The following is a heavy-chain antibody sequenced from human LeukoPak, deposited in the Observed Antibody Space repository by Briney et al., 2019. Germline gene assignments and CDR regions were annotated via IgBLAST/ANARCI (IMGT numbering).Heavy chain of an antibody. J-gene: IGHJ6*02. V-gene: IGHV3-30-3*01. CDR1: GFTFSSYA. D-gene: IGHD6-13*01. CDR2: ISYDGSNK. CDR3: ARSPVIAAAGTSNYYYGMDV. Sequence: GGSLRLSCAASGFTFSSYAMHWVRQAPGKGLEWVAVISYDGSNKYYADSVKGRFTISRDNSKNTLYLQMNSLRAEDTAVYYCARSPVIAAAGTSNYYYGMDVWGQGTTVTVSS.